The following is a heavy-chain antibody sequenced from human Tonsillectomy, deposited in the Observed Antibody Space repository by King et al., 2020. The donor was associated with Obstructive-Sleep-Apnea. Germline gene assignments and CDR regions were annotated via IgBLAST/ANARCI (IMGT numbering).Heavy chain of an antibody. V-gene: IGHV4-59*08. Sequence: MQLQESGPGLVKPSETLSLTCTVSGGSISTYYWSWVRQPPGKGLEWIGYIYYSGSNNYNPSLKSRVTISVDTSKNQFSLKLSSGTAADTAVYYCTRGGYYYFDDWGQGTQVTVSS. CDR1: GGSISTYY. J-gene: IGHJ4*02. CDR2: IYYSGSN. CDR3: TRGGYYYFDD. D-gene: IGHD3-3*01.